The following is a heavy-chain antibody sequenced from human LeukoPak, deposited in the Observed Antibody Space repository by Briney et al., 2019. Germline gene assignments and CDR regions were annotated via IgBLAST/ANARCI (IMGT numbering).Heavy chain of an antibody. V-gene: IGHV3-23*01. D-gene: IGHD3-22*01. Sequence: QSGGSLRLSCAASGFTFSSYAMSWVRQAPGKGLEWVSAISGSGGSTYYADSVKGRFTISRDNSKNTLYLQMNSLRAEDTAIYYCAKDSPYYYDSSGYFYYWGQGTLVTVSS. CDR1: GFTFSSYA. CDR3: AKDSPYYYDSSGYFYY. CDR2: ISGSGGST. J-gene: IGHJ4*02.